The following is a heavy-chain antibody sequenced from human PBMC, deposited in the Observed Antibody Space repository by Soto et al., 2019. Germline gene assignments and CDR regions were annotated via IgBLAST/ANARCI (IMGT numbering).Heavy chain of an antibody. Sequence: ASVKVSCKASGYSVSDYFIQWVRQAPGQGLEWVAWINPKTAATNYAKKFQGRVSLTWDTSFSTAYMELTRLRPDDTAVYYCARIKWGLDYYNGMDVWGQGTTVTVSS. CDR2: INPKTAAT. CDR3: ARIKWGLDYYNGMDV. CDR1: GYSVSDYF. V-gene: IGHV1-2*02. J-gene: IGHJ6*02. D-gene: IGHD1-26*01.